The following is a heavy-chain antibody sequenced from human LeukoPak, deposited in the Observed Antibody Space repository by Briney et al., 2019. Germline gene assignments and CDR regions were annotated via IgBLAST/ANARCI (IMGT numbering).Heavy chain of an antibody. J-gene: IGHJ6*02. CDR2: INPNNGGT. CDR3: ARDSAPTDILTGPPGGDYYYGMDV. V-gene: IGHV1-2*02. Sequence: ALVKYSCKASGYTFTGYYMHWVRQAPGQGLEWMGWINPNNGGTNYAQKFQGRVTMTRDTSISTAYMELSRLRSDDTAVYYCARDSAPTDILTGPPGGDYYYGMDVWGQNTTPTVSS. D-gene: IGHD3-9*01. CDR1: GYTFTGYY.